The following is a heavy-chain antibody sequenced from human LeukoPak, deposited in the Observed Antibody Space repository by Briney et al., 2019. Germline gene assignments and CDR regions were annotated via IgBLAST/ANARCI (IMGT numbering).Heavy chain of an antibody. V-gene: IGHV3-23*01. D-gene: IGHD1-26*01. CDR3: AKNRVNADIVYYQ. CDR2: SLVRGGNT. J-gene: IGHJ4*02. CDR1: GFTFSSYA. Sequence: PGGALRVSCAASGFTFSSYARSGVRQARGKGGEGVSASLVRGGNTYYADSVTGRLTISRDKSKNTLFLQMNSLKAEDAAVYYCAKNRVNADIVYYQGGQGTLVTVSS.